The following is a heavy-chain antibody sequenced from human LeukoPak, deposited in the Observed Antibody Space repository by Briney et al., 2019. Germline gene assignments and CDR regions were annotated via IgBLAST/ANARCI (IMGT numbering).Heavy chain of an antibody. J-gene: IGHJ3*02. Sequence: GGSLRLSCAASGFTFSSYVMHWVCQAPGKGLEWVAVIWYDGSNKYYTDSVKGRFTISRDNSKNTLYLQMNSLRAEDTAVYYCAREVAYSSFFEAFDIWGQGTMVTVSS. CDR1: GFTFSSYV. CDR3: AREVAYSSFFEAFDI. CDR2: IWYDGSNK. V-gene: IGHV3-33*01. D-gene: IGHD6-6*01.